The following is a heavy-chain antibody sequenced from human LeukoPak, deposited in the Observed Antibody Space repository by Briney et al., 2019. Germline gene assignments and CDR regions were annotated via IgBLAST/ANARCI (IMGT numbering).Heavy chain of an antibody. CDR1: GFPLRSCA. Sequence: GGSLRLSCVASGFPLRSCAMTWVRQAPGKGLEWVANIHKDGSEKSFVASVRGRFTISRDNAKDSLYLQMSSLRAEDTAVYYCVRGSSGTVVRGVAWAWLDPWGQGTLVTVSS. CDR3: VRGSSGTVVRGVAWAWLDP. V-gene: IGHV3-7*05. D-gene: IGHD3-10*01. J-gene: IGHJ5*02. CDR2: IHKDGSEK.